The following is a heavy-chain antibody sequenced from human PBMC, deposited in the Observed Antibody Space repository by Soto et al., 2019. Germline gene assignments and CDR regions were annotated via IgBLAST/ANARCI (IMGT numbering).Heavy chain of an antibody. CDR3: VRDFDSSGYYVRYYYYYGMDV. CDR1: GYTFTSYG. CDR2: ISAYNGNT. Sequence: ASVQVSCKASGYTFTSYGISWVRQAPGQGLEWMGWISAYNGNTNYAQKLQGRVTMTTDTSTSTAYMEQRSMRSDDKAGYYCVRDFDSSGYYVRYYYYYGMDVWGQGTTVTVSS. D-gene: IGHD3-22*01. V-gene: IGHV1-18*01. J-gene: IGHJ6*02.